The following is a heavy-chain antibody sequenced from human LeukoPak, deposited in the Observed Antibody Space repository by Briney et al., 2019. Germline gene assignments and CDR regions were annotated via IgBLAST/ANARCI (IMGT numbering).Heavy chain of an antibody. CDR2: IYYSGST. Sequence: TASETLSLTCTVSGGSISSGGYYWSWIRQHPGKGLEWIGYIYYSGSTYSNPSLKSRVTISVDTSKNQFSPNLSSVTAADTAVYYCARYCSSTNCYKGGFDPWGQGTLVTVSS. CDR3: ARYCSSTNCYKGGFDP. J-gene: IGHJ5*02. CDR1: GGSISSGGYY. D-gene: IGHD2-2*02. V-gene: IGHV4-31*03.